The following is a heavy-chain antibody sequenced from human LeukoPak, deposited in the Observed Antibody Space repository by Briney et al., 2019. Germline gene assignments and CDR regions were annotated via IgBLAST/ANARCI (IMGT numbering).Heavy chain of an antibody. CDR3: ASENYDYVWGSYRLDY. Sequence: GGSLRLSCAASGFTFSSYWMSWVRRAPGKGLEWVANIKQDGSEKYYVDSVKGRFTISRDNAKNSLYPQMNSLRAEDTAVYYCASENYDYVWGSYRLDYWGQGTLVTVSS. CDR1: GFTFSSYW. V-gene: IGHV3-7*01. D-gene: IGHD3-16*02. J-gene: IGHJ4*02. CDR2: IKQDGSEK.